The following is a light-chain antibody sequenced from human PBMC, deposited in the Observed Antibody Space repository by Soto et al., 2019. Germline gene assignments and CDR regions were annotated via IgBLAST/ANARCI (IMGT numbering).Light chain of an antibody. CDR2: AAY. Sequence: DIQMTQSPSSLAASVGARVTITCRTSQTINTYLNWYQQQPGKAPKLLIYAAYNLQSGVPSRFSGSGSGTDFTLTITSLQPEDFAAYFCQQSSSAPFNVGPGTQLQIK. J-gene: IGKJ2*01. V-gene: IGKV1-39*01. CDR3: QQSSSAPFN. CDR1: QTINTY.